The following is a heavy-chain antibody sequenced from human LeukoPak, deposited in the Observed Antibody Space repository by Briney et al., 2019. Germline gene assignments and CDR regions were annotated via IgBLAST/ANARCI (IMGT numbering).Heavy chain of an antibody. CDR3: ARWAPGLDY. CDR2: ISPDASTI. Sequence: GGSLRLSCAASGFIFSNFPMHWVRQAPGKGLEFVSAISPDASTIYYANSLKRRFTISRDNSKNTLYLQMGGLRAEDTAVYFCARWAPGLDYWGQGTLVTVSS. CDR1: GFIFSNFP. J-gene: IGHJ4*02. V-gene: IGHV3-64*01.